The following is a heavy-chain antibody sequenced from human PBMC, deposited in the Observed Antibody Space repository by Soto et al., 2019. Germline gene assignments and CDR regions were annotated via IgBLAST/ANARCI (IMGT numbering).Heavy chain of an antibody. CDR1: GYTFSSYD. Sequence: ASVKVSCKASGYTFSSYDISWVRQAPGQGLEWMGWISGYNGNTNYAQKFQGRVTVTTDTSTSTAHMELTSLRSDDTAVYYCARGGSSSSSGFDYWCKGTHVTV. J-gene: IGHJ4*02. CDR2: ISGYNGNT. D-gene: IGHD3-3*01. V-gene: IGHV1-18*01. CDR3: ARGGSSSSSGFDY.